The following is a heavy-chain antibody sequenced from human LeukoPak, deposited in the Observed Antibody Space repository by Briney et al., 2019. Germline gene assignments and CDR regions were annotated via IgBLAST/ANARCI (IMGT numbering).Heavy chain of an antibody. CDR1: GFTFSDYY. CDR3: AAGYYVLNSSGYVEYFQH. CDR2: ISSSGSTI. J-gene: IGHJ1*01. D-gene: IGHD3-22*01. Sequence: PGGSLRLSCAASGFTFSDYYMSWIRQAPGKGLEWVSYISSSGSTIYYADSVKGRFTISRDNAKNSLYLQMSSLRAEDTAVYYCAAGYYVLNSSGYVEYFQHWGQGTLVTVSS. V-gene: IGHV3-11*01.